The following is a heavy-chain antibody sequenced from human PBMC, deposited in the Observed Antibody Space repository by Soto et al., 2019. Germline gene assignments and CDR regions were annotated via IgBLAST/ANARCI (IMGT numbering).Heavy chain of an antibody. CDR2: ISYDGSNK. V-gene: IGHV3-30-3*01. J-gene: IGHJ4*02. CDR1: GFTFSSYA. CDR3: ARVRDRSAHFDY. Sequence: GGSLRLSCAASGFTFSSYAMHWVRQAPGKGLEWVAVISYDGSNKYYADSVKGRFTISRDNSKNTLYLQMNSLRAEDTAVYYCARVRDRSAHFDYWGQGTLVTVSS.